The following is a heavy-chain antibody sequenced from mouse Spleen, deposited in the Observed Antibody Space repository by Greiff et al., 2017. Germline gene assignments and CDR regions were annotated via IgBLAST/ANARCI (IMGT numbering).Heavy chain of an antibody. Sequence: QVQLQQPGTELVKPGASVKLSCKASGYTFTSYWMHWVKQRPGQGLEWIGNINPSNGGTNYNEKFKSKATLTVDKSSSTAYMQLSSLTYEDSAVYYCARGGVTTGYYFDYWGQGTTLTVSS. D-gene: IGHD2-2*01. V-gene: IGHV1-53*01. CDR2: INPSNGGT. CDR3: ARGGVTTGYYFDY. J-gene: IGHJ2*01. CDR1: GYTFTSYW.